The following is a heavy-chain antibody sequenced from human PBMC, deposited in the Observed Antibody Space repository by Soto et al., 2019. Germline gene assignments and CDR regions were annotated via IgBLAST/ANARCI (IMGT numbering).Heavy chain of an antibody. V-gene: IGHV3-21*01. CDR1: GINFNDYW. CDR2: ISSGSSDT. J-gene: IGHJ4*02. CDR3: ARVAY. Sequence: GGSLRLSCAASGINFNDYWMNWVRQVPGKGLEWVASISSGSSDTWYADSVKGRFIISRDNAQNSLFLQMNTLRPEDTAMYYCARVAYWGPGTQVTVSS.